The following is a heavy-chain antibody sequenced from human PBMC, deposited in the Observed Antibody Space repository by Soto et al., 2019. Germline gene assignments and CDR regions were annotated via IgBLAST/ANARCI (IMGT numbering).Heavy chain of an antibody. J-gene: IGHJ6*03. CDR1: GYSFTNYG. Sequence: QDQLVQSGAEVKKPGASVTVSCKASGYSFTNYGITWVRQAPGQGLEWMGWISGFNGNTQYAQKLQRRVTMTTDASTSTAYMELRSLRSDDTAVYYCARDRGVAPPVAGNTHYYYYMDVWGKGTTVTVSS. CDR2: ISGFNGNT. CDR3: ARDRGVAPPVAGNTHYYYYMDV. D-gene: IGHD6-19*01. V-gene: IGHV1-18*01.